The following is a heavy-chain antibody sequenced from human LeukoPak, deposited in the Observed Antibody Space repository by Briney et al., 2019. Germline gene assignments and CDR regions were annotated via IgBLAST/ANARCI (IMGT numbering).Heavy chain of an antibody. CDR1: GGTFSSYA. D-gene: IGHD2-15*01. V-gene: IGHV1-69*13. CDR2: IIPIFGTA. J-gene: IGHJ4*02. Sequence: ASVKVSCKASGGTFSSYAISWVRQPPGQGLEWMGGIIPIFGTANYAQKFQGRVTITADESTSTAYMELSSLRSEDTAVYYCARGYCSGGSCYNPPLGYWGQGTLVTVSS. CDR3: ARGYCSGGSCYNPPLGY.